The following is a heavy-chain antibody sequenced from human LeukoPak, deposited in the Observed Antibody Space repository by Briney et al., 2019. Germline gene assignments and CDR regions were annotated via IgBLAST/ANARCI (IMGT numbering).Heavy chain of an antibody. J-gene: IGHJ4*02. CDR2: IKPDGSEK. V-gene: IGHV3-7*01. Sequence: GGSLRLSCAASGLTFRTYWMNWVRQAPGKGQEWVATIKPDGSEKYYVDSVKGRFTVSRDNAKNSLYLQVNSMRAEDTAVYYCARDHFPDLELPIEVQSDYWGQGTLVTVSS. CDR1: GLTFRTYW. D-gene: IGHD1-7*01. CDR3: ARDHFPDLELPIEVQSDY.